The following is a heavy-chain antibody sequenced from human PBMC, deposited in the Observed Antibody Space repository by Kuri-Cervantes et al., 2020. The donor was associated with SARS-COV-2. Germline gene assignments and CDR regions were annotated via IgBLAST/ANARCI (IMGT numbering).Heavy chain of an antibody. Sequence: GSLRLSCTVSGGSINTYYWSWIRQPPGKGLEYIGYVSYSGSTNYNPSLKSRVTISVDTSKNQFSLKLSSVTAADTAVYYCARLYSSGGNFDYWGQGTLVTVSS. D-gene: IGHD6-19*01. V-gene: IGHV4-59*12. CDR1: GGSINTYY. J-gene: IGHJ4*02. CDR3: ARLYSSGGNFDY. CDR2: VSYSGST.